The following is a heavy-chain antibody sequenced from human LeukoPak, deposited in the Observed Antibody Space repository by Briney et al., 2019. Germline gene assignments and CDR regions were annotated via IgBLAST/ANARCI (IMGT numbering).Heavy chain of an antibody. D-gene: IGHD3-10*01. CDR3: ATQGMMGWFDP. CDR2: IIPIFGTA. Sequence: ASVKVSCKASGGTFSSYAISWVRQAPGQGLERMGGIIPIFGTANYAQKFQGRVTITAVESTSTAYMELSSLRSEDTAVYYCATQGMMGWFDPWGQGTLVTVSS. J-gene: IGHJ5*02. CDR1: GGTFSSYA. V-gene: IGHV1-69*13.